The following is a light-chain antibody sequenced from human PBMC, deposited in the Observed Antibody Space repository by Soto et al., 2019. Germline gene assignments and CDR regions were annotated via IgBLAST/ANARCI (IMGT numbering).Light chain of an antibody. Sequence: QAVVTQEPSLSVSPAGTVTLTCGLNSGSVSTDNYPSWYQHTPGQTPRTLIYSTDTRSSGVPDRFSGSILGNKAALTITGAQADDECDYYCVLYMGSGISIFGGGTKPTVL. CDR1: SGSVSTDNY. CDR3: VLYMGSGISI. CDR2: STD. V-gene: IGLV8-61*01. J-gene: IGLJ2*01.